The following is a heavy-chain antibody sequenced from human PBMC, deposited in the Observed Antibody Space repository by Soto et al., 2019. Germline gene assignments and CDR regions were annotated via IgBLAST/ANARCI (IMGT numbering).Heavy chain of an antibody. CDR1: GGTFSSYA. V-gene: IGHV1-69*01. J-gene: IGHJ5*02. CDR2: IIPIFGTA. Sequence: QVQLVQSGAEVKKPGSSVKVSCKASGGTFSSYAISWVRQAPGQGLEWMGGIIPIFGTANYAQKFQGRVTITADESTSTAYMELSSLRSGDTAVYYCARETRADDYGDYGGLGGWFDPWGQGTLVTVSS. D-gene: IGHD4-17*01. CDR3: ARETRADDYGDYGGLGGWFDP.